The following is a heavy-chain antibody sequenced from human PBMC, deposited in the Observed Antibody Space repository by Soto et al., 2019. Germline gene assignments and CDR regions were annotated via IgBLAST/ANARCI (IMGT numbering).Heavy chain of an antibody. J-gene: IGHJ5*02. CDR2: IYYSGST. CDR1: GGSISSGGYY. CDR3: ARDGGPSGPDFSTFDP. Sequence: QVQLQESGPGLVKPSQTLSLTCTVSGGSISSGGYYWSWIRQHPGKGLEWIGYIYYSGSTYYNPSLKSRVTISVDTSKNQFSLKLSSVTAADTAVYYCARDGGPSGPDFSTFDPWGQGTLVTVSS. D-gene: IGHD3-16*01. V-gene: IGHV4-31*03.